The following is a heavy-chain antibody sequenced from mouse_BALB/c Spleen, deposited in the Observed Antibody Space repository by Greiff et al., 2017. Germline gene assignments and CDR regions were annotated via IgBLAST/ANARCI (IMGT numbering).Heavy chain of an antibody. CDR3: TREPMDY. CDR1: GYTFTSYW. Sequence: KQPGSELVRPGASVKLSCKASGYTFTSYWMHWVKQRPGQGLEWIGNIYPGSGSTNYDEKFKSKATLTVDTSSSTAYMQLSSLTSEDSAVYYCTREPMDYWGQGTSVTVSS. J-gene: IGHJ4*01. CDR2: IYPGSGST. V-gene: IGHV1S22*01.